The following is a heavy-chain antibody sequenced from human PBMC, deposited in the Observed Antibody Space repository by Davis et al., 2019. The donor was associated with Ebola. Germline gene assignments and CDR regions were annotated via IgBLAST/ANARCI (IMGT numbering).Heavy chain of an antibody. D-gene: IGHD7-27*01. CDR3: ARSPTVEFSDGWFDP. V-gene: IGHV3-53*01. CDR2: IYSGGST. CDR1: GFTVSSNY. J-gene: IGHJ5*02. Sequence: GESLKISCAASGFTVSSNYMSWVRQAPGKGLEWVSVIYSGGSTYYADSVKGRFTISRDNSKNTLYLQMNSLRAEDTAVYYCARSPTVEFSDGWFDPWGQGTLVTVSS.